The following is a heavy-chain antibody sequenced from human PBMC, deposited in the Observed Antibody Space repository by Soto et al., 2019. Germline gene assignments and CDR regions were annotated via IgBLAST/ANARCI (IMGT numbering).Heavy chain of an antibody. V-gene: IGHV5-51*01. CDR3: ARLYGLGSYYYYYYMDV. CDR2: IYPGDSDT. J-gene: IGHJ6*03. CDR1: GYSFTSYW. Sequence: PGESLKISCKGSGYSFTSYWIGWVRQMPGKGLEWMGIIYPGDSDTRYSPSFQGQVTISADKSISTAYLQWSSLKASDTAMYYCARLYGLGSYYYYYYMDVWGKGTTVTVSS. D-gene: IGHD3-10*01.